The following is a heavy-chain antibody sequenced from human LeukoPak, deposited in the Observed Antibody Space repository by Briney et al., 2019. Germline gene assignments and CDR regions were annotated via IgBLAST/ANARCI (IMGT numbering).Heavy chain of an antibody. D-gene: IGHD2-15*01. CDR2: IYSGGST. CDR1: GFTVSTNY. V-gene: IGHV3-53*01. J-gene: IGHJ4*02. CDR3: AKGMWQLGVVVSNDY. Sequence: QTGGSLRLSCAASGFTVSTNYMSWVRQAPGKGLEWVSVIYSGGSTYYADSVKGRFTISRDNSKNTLYLQMNSLRAEDTAVYYCAKGMWQLGVVVSNDYWGQGTLVTVSS.